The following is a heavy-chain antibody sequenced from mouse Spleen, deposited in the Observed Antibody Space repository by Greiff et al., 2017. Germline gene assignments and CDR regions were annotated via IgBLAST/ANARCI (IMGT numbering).Heavy chain of an antibody. CDR3: ARYYGSSPAWFAY. D-gene: IGHD1-1*01. CDR2: IDPNRGGT. V-gene: IGHV1-72*01. J-gene: IGHJ3*01. Sequence: VQLQQCGAELVKPGASVKLSCKASGYTFTSYWMHWVKQRPGRGLEWIGRIDPNRGGTKYNEKFKSKATLTVDKPSSTAYMQLSSLTSEDSAVYYCARYYGSSPAWFAYWGQGTLVTVSA. CDR1: GYTFTSYW.